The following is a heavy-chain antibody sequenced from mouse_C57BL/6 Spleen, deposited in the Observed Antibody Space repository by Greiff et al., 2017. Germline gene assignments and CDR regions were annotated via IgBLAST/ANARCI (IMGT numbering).Heavy chain of an antibody. D-gene: IGHD1-1*01. CDR2: ISYDGSN. CDR1: GYSITSGYY. J-gene: IGHJ1*03. CDR3: ASFTFGYFDV. V-gene: IGHV3-6*01. Sequence: ESGPGLVKPSQSLSLTCSVTGYSITSGYYWNWIRQFPGNKLEWMGYISYDGSNNYNPSLKNRISITRDTSKNQFFLKLNCVTTEDTATYYCASFTFGYFDVWGTGTTVTVSS.